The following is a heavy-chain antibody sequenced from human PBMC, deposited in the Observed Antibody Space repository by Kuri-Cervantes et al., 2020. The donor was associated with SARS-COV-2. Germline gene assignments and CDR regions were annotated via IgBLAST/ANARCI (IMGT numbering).Heavy chain of an antibody. CDR1: GYTLTELS. J-gene: IGHJ4*02. V-gene: IGHV1-24*01. Sequence: ASVKVSCKVSGYTLTELSMHWVRQAPGKGLEWMGGFDPEDGETIYAQKFQGRVTMTEDTSTDTAYMELSSLRSEDTAVYYCARDNRSTFEFDYWGQGTLVTVSS. CDR3: ARDNRSTFEFDY. CDR2: FDPEDGET. D-gene: IGHD3-16*01.